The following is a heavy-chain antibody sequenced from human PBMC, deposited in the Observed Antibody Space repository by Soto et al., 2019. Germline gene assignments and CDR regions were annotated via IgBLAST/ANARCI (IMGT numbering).Heavy chain of an antibody. CDR3: ARDQRPRITIFGVVMVGTDAFDI. J-gene: IGHJ3*02. CDR1: GFTFSSYS. Sequence: GGSLRLSCAASGFTFSSYSMNWVRQAPGKGLEWVSYISSSSSTIYYADSVKGRFTISRDNAKNSLYLQMNSLRAEETVVYYCARDQRPRITIFGVVMVGTDAFDIWGQGTMVTVSS. CDR2: ISSSSSTI. D-gene: IGHD3-3*01. V-gene: IGHV3-48*01.